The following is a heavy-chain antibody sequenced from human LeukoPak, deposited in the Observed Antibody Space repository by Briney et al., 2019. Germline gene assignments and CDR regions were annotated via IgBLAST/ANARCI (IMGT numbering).Heavy chain of an antibody. D-gene: IGHD3-10*01. V-gene: IGHV1-18*01. CDR1: GYTFTSYG. Sequence: ASVKVSCKASGYTFTSYGISWVRQAPGQGLEWMGWISAYNGNTNYAQKLQGRVTMTTDTSTSTAYMELRSLRSDDTAVYYCARDRLIRYNYGSGSLYWGQGTLVTVSS. CDR3: ARDRLIRYNYGSGSLY. J-gene: IGHJ4*02. CDR2: ISAYNGNT.